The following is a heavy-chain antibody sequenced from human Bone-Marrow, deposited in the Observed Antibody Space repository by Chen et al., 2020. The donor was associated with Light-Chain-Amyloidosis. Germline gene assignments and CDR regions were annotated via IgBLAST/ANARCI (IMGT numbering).Heavy chain of an antibody. CDR1: GYSISSGYY. CDR2: IYHSGNS. J-gene: IGHJ4*02. Sequence: QVQLQESGPGLVKPSETLSLTCGVSGYSISSGYYWGWIRQPPGKGLEWIAGIYHSGNSYYNPSLKSRVNISVDTSKNQFSLRLTSVTAADTAVYYCGRYELLVPAYWGQGTLVTVSS. CDR3: GRYELLVPAY. V-gene: IGHV4-38-2*01. D-gene: IGHD3-10*01.